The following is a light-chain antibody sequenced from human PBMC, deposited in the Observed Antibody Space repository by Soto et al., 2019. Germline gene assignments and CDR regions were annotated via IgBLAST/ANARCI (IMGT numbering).Light chain of an antibody. CDR2: KAS. CDR1: QNIRNW. CDR3: QQYNSYRT. J-gene: IGKJ1*01. V-gene: IGKV1-5*03. Sequence: DIQMTQSPSTLSASVGDSVTITCRASQNIRNWLAWYQQKPGKAPNPLIYKASSLESGVPSRFSGSGSGTEFTLTISSLQPDDFATYYCQQYNSYRTFGQGTKV.